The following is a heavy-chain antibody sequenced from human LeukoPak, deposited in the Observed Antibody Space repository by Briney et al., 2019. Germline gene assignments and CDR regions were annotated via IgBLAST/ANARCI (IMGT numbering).Heavy chain of an antibody. D-gene: IGHD2-15*01. J-gene: IGHJ5*02. V-gene: IGHV1-2*04. Sequence: ASVKVSCKASGYTFTGYYMHWVRQAPGQGLEWMGWINPNSGGTNYAQKFQGWVTMTRDTSISTAYMELSRLRSDDTAVYYCAKQGYCSGGSCLGNWFDPWGQGTLVTVSS. CDR1: GYTFTGYY. CDR2: INPNSGGT. CDR3: AKQGYCSGGSCLGNWFDP.